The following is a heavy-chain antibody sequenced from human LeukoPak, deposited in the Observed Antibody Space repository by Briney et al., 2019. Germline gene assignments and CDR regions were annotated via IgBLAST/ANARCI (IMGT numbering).Heavy chain of an antibody. CDR3: ARGDNSGYYPYYFDY. J-gene: IGHJ4*02. D-gene: IGHD3-22*01. CDR2: IIPILCTA. CDR1: GGTFSSYA. V-gene: IGHV1-69*13. Sequence: ASVKVSCKASGGTFSSYALSWVRQARGQGLEWMGGIIPILCTANYAQKLQGRVTITADESTSTAYMELNSLRSEDTAVYYCARGDNSGYYPYYFDYWGQGTLVTVSS.